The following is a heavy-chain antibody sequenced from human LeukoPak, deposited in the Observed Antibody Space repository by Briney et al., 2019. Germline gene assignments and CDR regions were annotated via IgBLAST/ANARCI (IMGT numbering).Heavy chain of an antibody. D-gene: IGHD5-18*01. Sequence: SETLSLTCGVSGGSISSSYWWSWVRQPPGKGLEWIGEIYHSGSTNYNPSLKSRVTISMDKSKNQFSLNLSSVTAADTAVYYCARLLGGYSSLYWGQGTLVTVSS. CDR1: GGSISSSYW. CDR2: IYHSGST. CDR3: ARLLGGYSSLY. V-gene: IGHV4/OR15-8*01. J-gene: IGHJ4*02.